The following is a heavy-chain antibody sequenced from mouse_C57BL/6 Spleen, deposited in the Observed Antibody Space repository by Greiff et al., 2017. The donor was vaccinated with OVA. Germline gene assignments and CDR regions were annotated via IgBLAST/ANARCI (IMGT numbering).Heavy chain of an antibody. CDR2: IDPSDSET. CDR3: ARVDSNLFAY. V-gene: IGHV1-52*01. D-gene: IGHD2-5*01. Sequence: QVQLQQPGAELVRPGSSVKLSCKASGYTFTSYWMHWVQQRPIQGLEWIGNIDPSDSETHYNQKFKDKATLTVDKSSSTAYMQLSSLTSEDTAIYYCARVDSNLFAYWGQGTLVTVSA. CDR1: GYTFTSYW. J-gene: IGHJ3*01.